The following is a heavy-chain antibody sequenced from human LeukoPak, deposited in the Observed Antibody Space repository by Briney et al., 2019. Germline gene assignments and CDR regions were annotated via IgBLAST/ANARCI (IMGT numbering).Heavy chain of an antibody. D-gene: IGHD3-10*02. J-gene: IGHJ6*04. CDR2: ISTTGTTI. CDR1: GFTFSSDE. V-gene: IGHV3-48*03. CDR3: AELGITMIGGV. Sequence: GGSLRLSCTASGFTFSSDEMNWVRQAPGKGLEWVAYISTTGTTIYYADSVKGQFTISRDNAKNSLYLQMNRLRADDTAVYYCAELGITMIGGVWGKGTTVTISS.